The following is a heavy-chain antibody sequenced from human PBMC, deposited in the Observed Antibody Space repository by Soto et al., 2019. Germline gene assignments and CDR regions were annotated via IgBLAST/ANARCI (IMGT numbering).Heavy chain of an antibody. CDR3: AREFIVVVTAEGAGMDV. J-gene: IGHJ6*02. Sequence: LRLSCAASGFTFSSYAMHWVRQAPGKGLEWVAVISYDGSNKYYADSVKGRFTISRDNSKNTLYLQMNSLRAEDTAVYYCAREFIVVVTAEGAGMDVWGQGTTVTVSS. CDR2: ISYDGSNK. D-gene: IGHD2-21*02. V-gene: IGHV3-30-3*01. CDR1: GFTFSSYA.